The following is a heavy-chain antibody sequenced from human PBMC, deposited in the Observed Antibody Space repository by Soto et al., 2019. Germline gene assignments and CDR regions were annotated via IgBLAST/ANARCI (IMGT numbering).Heavy chain of an antibody. V-gene: IGHV4-31*03. CDR2: IFHTGSR. D-gene: IGHD3-22*01. CDR1: GGSINSAAYY. J-gene: IGHJ4*02. CDR3: VRVRDYYHTSGYPEGFYFDN. Sequence: QVQLQESGPGLVNASETLSLTCSVSGGSINSAAYYWSWVRQRPGRGLEWIGYIFHTGSRYYTASLKTRLTISVDTSKNQFSLKLDSVTAADTAVYYCVRVRDYYHTSGYPEGFYFDNWGQGTRVTVSS.